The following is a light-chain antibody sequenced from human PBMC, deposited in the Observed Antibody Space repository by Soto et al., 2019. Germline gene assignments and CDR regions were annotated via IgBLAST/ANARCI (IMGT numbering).Light chain of an antibody. V-gene: IGKV1-5*03. J-gene: IGKJ1*01. CDR3: QQYNSYPWT. Sequence: IQMTQSPSTLSASVGDRVTFTCRASKSISTWLAWYQQKPGQAPKLLIYKASTLEVGVPSRFSGSGSGTEFTLTISTLQTADFATYYCQQYNSYPWTFVQGTKV. CDR1: KSISTW. CDR2: KAS.